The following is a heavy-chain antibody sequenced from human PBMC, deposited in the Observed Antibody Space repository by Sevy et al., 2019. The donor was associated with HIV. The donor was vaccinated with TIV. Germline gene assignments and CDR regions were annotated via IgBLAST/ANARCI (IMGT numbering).Heavy chain of an antibody. D-gene: IGHD5-18*01. J-gene: IGHJ4*02. CDR2: ISGSGGST. CDR3: AKVAGYSYGLIDY. V-gene: IGHV3-23*01. CDR1: GFTFSSYA. Sequence: GESLKISCAASGFTFSSYAMSWVRQAPGKGLEWVSAISGSGGSTYYADSVKGRFTISRDNSKNTRYLQMNSLGAEDTAVYYCAKVAGYSYGLIDYWGQGTLVTVSS.